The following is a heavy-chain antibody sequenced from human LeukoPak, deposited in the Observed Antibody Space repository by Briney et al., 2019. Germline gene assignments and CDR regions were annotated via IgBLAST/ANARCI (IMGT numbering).Heavy chain of an antibody. CDR1: GYSFTSYW. D-gene: IGHD6-6*01. Sequence: GESLRVSCKGSGYSFTSYWIGWVRKMPGKGLERMGIIYPGDSDTRYSPSFQGQVTISAKKFNSTAYLQWSSLKASDTAMYYCARRNPYTTSPGHAFDIWGQGTMVTVSS. J-gene: IGHJ3*02. CDR2: IYPGDSDT. CDR3: ARRNPYTTSPGHAFDI. V-gene: IGHV5-51*01.